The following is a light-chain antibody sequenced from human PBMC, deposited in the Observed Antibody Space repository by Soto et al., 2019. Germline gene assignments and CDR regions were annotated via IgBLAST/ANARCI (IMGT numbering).Light chain of an antibody. CDR2: GVS. CDR1: SSDVGAYKY. J-gene: IGLJ1*01. Sequence: QSVLTQPASVSGSPGQSITISCTGTSSDVGAYKYVSWYQQHPGKVPKLIIYGVSNRPSGVSNRFFGSKSGNTAFLTISGLQPEDEADYYCSSFTGTTTLDVFGTGTKVTVL. CDR3: SSFTGTTTLDV. V-gene: IGLV2-14*03.